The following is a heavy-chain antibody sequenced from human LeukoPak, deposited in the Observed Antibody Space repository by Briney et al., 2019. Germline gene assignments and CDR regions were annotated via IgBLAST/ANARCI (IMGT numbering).Heavy chain of an antibody. J-gene: IGHJ4*02. D-gene: IGHD1-26*01. Sequence: PGGSLRLSCAASGFTFSIYAMSWVRQAPGKGLEWVSATSVTDVRTYYADSVKGRFTISRDNSKKTVYLQMNSLRAEDTAVYYCAKDWVGAFDYWGQGTLVTVSS. CDR3: AKDWVGAFDY. CDR1: GFTFSIYA. CDR2: TSVTDVRT. V-gene: IGHV3-23*01.